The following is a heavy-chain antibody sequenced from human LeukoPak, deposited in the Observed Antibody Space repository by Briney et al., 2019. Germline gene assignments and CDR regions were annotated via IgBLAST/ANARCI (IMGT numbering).Heavy chain of an antibody. V-gene: IGHV3-7*01. Sequence: AGSLRLSCEVSGFMFRNYWMDWVRQAPGRGLEWVANINQDGSEKYFVDSVKGRFTISRDNAKNSLYLQMNSLRDEDTAVYYCSRALEVWGKGTTVTVSS. CDR1: GFMFRNYW. J-gene: IGHJ6*04. CDR2: INQDGSEK. CDR3: SRALEV.